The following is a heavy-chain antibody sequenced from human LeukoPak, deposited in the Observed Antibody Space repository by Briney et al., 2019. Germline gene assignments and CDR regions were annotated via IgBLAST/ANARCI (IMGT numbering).Heavy chain of an antibody. CDR1: GYTLTELS. CDR3: ATIVVVIAIQAGAFDI. V-gene: IGHV1-24*01. Sequence: ASVKVSCKVSGYTLTELSMHWVRQAPGKGLVWMGGFDPEDGETIYAQKFQGRVTMTEDTSTDTAYMELSSLRSEDTAVYYCATIVVVIAIQAGAFDIWGQGTMVTVSS. D-gene: IGHD2-21*01. J-gene: IGHJ3*02. CDR2: FDPEDGET.